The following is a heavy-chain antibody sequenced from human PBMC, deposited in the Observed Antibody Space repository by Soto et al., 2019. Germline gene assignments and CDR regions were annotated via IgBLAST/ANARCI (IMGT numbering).Heavy chain of an antibody. CDR2: IIPISRVT. V-gene: IGHV1-69*17. Sequence: QVQLVQSGAEVTRPGSSVKVSCESSGDTFNSYLISWVRQAPGQGLEWMGGIIPISRVTHYAQRFQGRVTISALSSTGTAYMELTNLGFEDTALYYCARESLGAKGADHWGQGTLVTVSS. CDR3: ARESLGAKGADH. D-gene: IGHD7-27*01. CDR1: GDTFNSYL. J-gene: IGHJ4*02.